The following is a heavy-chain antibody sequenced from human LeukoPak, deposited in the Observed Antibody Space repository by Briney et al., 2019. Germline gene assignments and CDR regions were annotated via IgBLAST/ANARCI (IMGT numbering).Heavy chain of an antibody. CDR2: IIPIFGTA. CDR3: ARGRVVIRFCGMDV. D-gene: IGHD3-3*01. CDR1: GGTFSSYA. V-gene: IGHV1-69*13. Sequence: SVKVSCKASGGTFSSYAISWVRQAPGQGLEWMGGIIPIFGTANYAQKLQGRVTITADESTSTAYMELSSLRSEDTAVYYCARGRVVIRFCGMDVWGQGTTVTVSS. J-gene: IGHJ6*02.